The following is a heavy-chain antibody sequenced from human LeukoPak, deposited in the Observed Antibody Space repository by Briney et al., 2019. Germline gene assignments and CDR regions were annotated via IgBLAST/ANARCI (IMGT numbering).Heavy chain of an antibody. Sequence: QPGGSLRLSCAASGFTFSSYAMHWVRQAPGKGLEWVAVISYDGSNKYYADSVKGRFTISRDNSKNTLNLQMDSLRADDTAVYYCGKGPGYSVYDNLPHHWGQGTLVTSPQ. CDR3: GKGPGYSVYDNLPHH. CDR2: ISYDGSNK. J-gene: IGHJ5*02. V-gene: IGHV3-30-3*01. D-gene: IGHD5/OR15-5a*01. CDR1: GFTFSSYA.